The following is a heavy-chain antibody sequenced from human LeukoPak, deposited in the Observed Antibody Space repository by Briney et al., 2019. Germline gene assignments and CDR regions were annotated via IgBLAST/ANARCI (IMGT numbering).Heavy chain of an antibody. Sequence: GGSLRLSCAASGLTFNNYAMNWVRQAPGKGLEWVSGISSTGDNTYYADSVKGRFTISRDNAKNSLYLQMNSLRVEDTAVYYCASWSRVVSAAGPGAYWGQGTLVTVSS. CDR2: ISSTGDNT. D-gene: IGHD6-13*01. CDR1: GLTFNNYA. CDR3: ASWSRVVSAAGPGAY. V-gene: IGHV3-21*06. J-gene: IGHJ4*02.